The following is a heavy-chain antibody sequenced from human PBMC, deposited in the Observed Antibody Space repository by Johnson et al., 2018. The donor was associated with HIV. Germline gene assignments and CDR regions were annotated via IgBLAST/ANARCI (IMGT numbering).Heavy chain of an antibody. CDR2: ISYDGSNK. J-gene: IGHJ3*01. CDR3: AKGDTVVGAKYAFDF. CDR1: GFTFSSSA. Sequence: QVQLVESGGGVVQPGRSLRLSCAASGFTFSSSAMHWVRQDPGKGLEWVAVISYDGSNKYYTDSVTGRSTISRDNSKNTLYLQMNSLRAEGTAVYYCAKGDTVVGAKYAFDFWGQGTMVTVSS. D-gene: IGHD1-26*01. V-gene: IGHV3-30*04.